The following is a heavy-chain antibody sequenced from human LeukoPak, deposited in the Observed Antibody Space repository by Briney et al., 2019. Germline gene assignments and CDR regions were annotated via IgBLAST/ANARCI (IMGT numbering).Heavy chain of an antibody. CDR2: ISSSSSYI. D-gene: IGHD3-3*01. CDR3: ARDTAVFGVVGSFDP. J-gene: IGHJ5*02. Sequence: GGSLRLSCAASGFTFSSYSMNWVRQAPGKGLEWVSSISSSSSYIYYADSVKGRFTISRDNAKNSLYLQMNSLRAGDTAVYYCARDTAVFGVVGSFDPWGQGTLVTVSS. CDR1: GFTFSSYS. V-gene: IGHV3-21*01.